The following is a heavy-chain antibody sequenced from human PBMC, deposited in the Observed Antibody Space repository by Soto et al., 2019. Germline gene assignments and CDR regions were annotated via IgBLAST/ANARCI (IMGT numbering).Heavy chain of an antibody. J-gene: IGHJ3*02. V-gene: IGHV3-30*18. CDR3: AKAPYSSGHGDFDI. CDR1: GFTFSSYG. Sequence: GGSLRLSCAASGFTFSSYGMHWVRQAPGKGLEWVAVISYDGSNKYYADSVKGRFTISRDNSKNTLYLQMNSLRAEDTAVYYCAKAPYSSGHGDFDIWGQGTMVTVSS. D-gene: IGHD6-19*01. CDR2: ISYDGSNK.